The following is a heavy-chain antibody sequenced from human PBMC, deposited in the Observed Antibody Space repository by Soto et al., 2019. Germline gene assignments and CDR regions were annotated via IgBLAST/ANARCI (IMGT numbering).Heavy chain of an antibody. J-gene: IGHJ4*02. Sequence: SETLSLTCTVSGGSISSYYWSWIRQPPGKGLEWIGYIYYSGSTNYNPSLKSRVTISVDTSKNQFSLKLSSVTAADTAVYYCAGYEGFLEWLSQYYFDYWGQGTLVTVSS. CDR1: GGSISSYY. CDR2: IYYSGST. D-gene: IGHD3-3*01. V-gene: IGHV4-59*08. CDR3: AGYEGFLEWLSQYYFDY.